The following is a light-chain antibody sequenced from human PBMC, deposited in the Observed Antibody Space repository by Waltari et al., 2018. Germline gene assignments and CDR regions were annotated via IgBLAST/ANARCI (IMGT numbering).Light chain of an antibody. J-gene: IGLJ3*02. CDR3: QSYDSSLFWV. CDR1: SSNIGAGYD. Sequence: QSVLTQPPSVSGAPGQRVTISCTGSSSNIGAGYDVHWYQQLPGTAPKLLIYGNSNRPSGVPDRFSGSKSGTSASLAITGLQAEDEADYYGQSYDSSLFWVFGGGTKLTVL. CDR2: GNS. V-gene: IGLV1-40*01.